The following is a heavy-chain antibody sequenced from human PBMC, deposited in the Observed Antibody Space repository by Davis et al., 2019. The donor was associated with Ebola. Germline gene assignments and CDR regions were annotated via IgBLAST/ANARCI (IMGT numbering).Heavy chain of an antibody. CDR1: GFTFDDYA. CDR3: ARAISATEAAVTGVYFDY. CDR2: ISGDGGST. D-gene: IGHD6-13*01. J-gene: IGHJ4*02. Sequence: GESLKISCAASGFTFDDYAMHWVRQAPGKGLEWVSLISGDGGSTYYADSVKGRFTISRDNAKNSLYLQMNSLRDEDTAVYYCARAISATEAAVTGVYFDYWGQGLLVTVSS. V-gene: IGHV3-43*02.